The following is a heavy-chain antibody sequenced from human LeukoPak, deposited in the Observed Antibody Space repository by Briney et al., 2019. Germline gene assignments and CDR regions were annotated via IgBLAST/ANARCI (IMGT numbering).Heavy chain of an antibody. D-gene: IGHD6-13*01. Sequence: SQTLSLTCGVSGGSISSYYWSWIRQPPGKGLEWIGEINHSGSTNYNPSLKSRVTISVDTSKNQFSLKLSSVSAADTAVYYCARRTPGIAAAGTLTFDYWGQGTLVTVSS. CDR1: GGSISSYY. J-gene: IGHJ4*02. CDR3: ARRTPGIAAAGTLTFDY. CDR2: INHSGST. V-gene: IGHV4-34*01.